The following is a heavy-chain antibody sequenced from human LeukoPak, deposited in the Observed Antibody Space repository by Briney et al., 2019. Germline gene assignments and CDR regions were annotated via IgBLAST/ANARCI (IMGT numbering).Heavy chain of an antibody. CDR3: ARDPRGPTGYDHSGRDTFDY. CDR1: GFTFSSYE. D-gene: IGHD3-22*01. CDR2: ISSSGSTI. J-gene: IGHJ4*02. V-gene: IGHV3-48*03. Sequence: GGSLRLSCAASGFTFSSYEMNWVRQAPGKGLEWVSYISSSGSTIYYADAVKGRFTISRDNSKNTLYLQMNSLRGDDTAIYYCARDPRGPTGYDHSGRDTFDYWGQGTLVTVSS.